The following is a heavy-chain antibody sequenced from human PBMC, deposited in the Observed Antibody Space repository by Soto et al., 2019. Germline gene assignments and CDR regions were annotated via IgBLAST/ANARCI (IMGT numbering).Heavy chain of an antibody. CDR1: GYSFTSYW. Sequence: GESLKISCKGSGYSFTSYWIGWVRQMPGKGLEWMGIIYPGDSDTRYSPSFQGQVTISADKSISTAYLQWSSLKASDTAMYYCARRGDSAAAGKPFDYWGQGTLVTGSS. V-gene: IGHV5-51*01. J-gene: IGHJ4*02. D-gene: IGHD6-13*01. CDR3: ARRGDSAAAGKPFDY. CDR2: IYPGDSDT.